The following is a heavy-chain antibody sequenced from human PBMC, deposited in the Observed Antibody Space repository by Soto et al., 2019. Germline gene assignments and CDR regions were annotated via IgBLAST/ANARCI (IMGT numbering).Heavy chain of an antibody. CDR3: AREGNTAMVPNPYYYGMDV. CDR2: ISSSGSTI. CDR1: GFTFSSYE. J-gene: IGHJ6*02. V-gene: IGHV3-48*03. Sequence: GGSLRLSCAASGFTFSSYEMNWVRQAPGKGLEWVSYISSSGSTIYYADSVKGRFTISRDNAKNSLYLQMNSLRAEDTAVYYCAREGNTAMVPNPYYYGMDVWGQGTTVTVSS. D-gene: IGHD5-18*01.